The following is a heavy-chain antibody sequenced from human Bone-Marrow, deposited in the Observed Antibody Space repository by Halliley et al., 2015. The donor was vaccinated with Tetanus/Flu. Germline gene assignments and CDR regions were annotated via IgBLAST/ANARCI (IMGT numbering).Heavy chain of an antibody. J-gene: IGHJ4*02. Sequence: WISESNGNSRYSQRFQGRVTLTTDASTSTAYMELRSLRSDDTAVYYCARTGSCSGGDCYTPLFDFWGQGTLVTVSS. V-gene: IGHV1-18*01. CDR3: ARTGSCSGGDCYTPLFDF. D-gene: IGHD2-21*02. CDR2: ISESNGNS.